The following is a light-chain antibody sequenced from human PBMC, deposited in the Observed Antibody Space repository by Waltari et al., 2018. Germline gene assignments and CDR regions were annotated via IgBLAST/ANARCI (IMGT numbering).Light chain of an antibody. V-gene: IGLV1-44*01. CDR2: SND. Sequence: QSVLTQPPSASGTPGQRVTISCSGSTSDIGGNTVVWYQQLPGPAPKLLIHSNDQRPSGVPDRFSGFKSGTSASLAISGLQSEDEGEYFCAAWDDSLTYVSGTGTKVTVL. CDR3: AAWDDSLTYV. J-gene: IGLJ1*01. CDR1: TSDIGGNT.